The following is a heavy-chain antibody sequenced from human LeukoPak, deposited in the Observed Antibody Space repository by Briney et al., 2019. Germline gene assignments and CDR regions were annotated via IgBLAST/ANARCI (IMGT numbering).Heavy chain of an antibody. CDR1: GGSISSGSYY. Sequence: SETLSLTCTVSGGSISSGSYYWSWIRQPAGKGLEWIGRIYTSGSTNYNPSLKSRVTISVDTSKNQFSLKLSSVTAADTAVYYCERARPETYNWNYIVDYWGQGTLVTVSS. V-gene: IGHV4-61*02. D-gene: IGHD1-7*01. J-gene: IGHJ4*02. CDR2: IYTSGST. CDR3: ERARPETYNWNYIVDY.